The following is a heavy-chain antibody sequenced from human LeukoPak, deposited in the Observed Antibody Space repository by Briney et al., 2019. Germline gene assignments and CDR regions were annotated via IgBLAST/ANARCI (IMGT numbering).Heavy chain of an antibody. V-gene: IGHV1-69*05. J-gene: IGHJ5*02. CDR1: GGTFSSYA. Sequence: SVKVSCKASGGTFSSYAISWVRQAPGQGLEWMGGIIPIFGTANYAQKFQGRVTITTDESTSTAYMELSSLRSENTAVYYCAREGSSSTVGWFDPWGQGTLVTVSS. D-gene: IGHD6-6*01. CDR3: AREGSSSTVGWFDP. CDR2: IIPIFGTA.